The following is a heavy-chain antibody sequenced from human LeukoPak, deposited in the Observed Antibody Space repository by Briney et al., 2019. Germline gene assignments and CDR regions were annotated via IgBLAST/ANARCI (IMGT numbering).Heavy chain of an antibody. CDR1: GGIISTYY. J-gene: IGHJ3*02. D-gene: IGHD1-7*01. Sequence: SETLSLTCTVSGGIISTYYWSWIRQPPGKGLEWIGYIYCSGSTNYNPPLKSRVTIPVDTPKNQFSLKLSSVAAADTAVYYCARAKTGTTWGGTFDIWGQGTVVTVSS. V-gene: IGHV4-59*01. CDR3: ARAKTGTTWGGTFDI. CDR2: IYCSGST.